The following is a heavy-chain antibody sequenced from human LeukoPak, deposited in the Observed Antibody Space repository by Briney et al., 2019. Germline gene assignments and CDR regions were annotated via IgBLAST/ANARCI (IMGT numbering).Heavy chain of an antibody. CDR1: GFTFGNYG. Sequence: GGSLRLSCAASGFTFGNYGMHWVRQAPGKGLEWVAVIWYDGSNKYYADSVKGRFAISRDNSKNTLYLQMNSLRAEDTAVYYCARARSDYGDYFDYWGQGTLVTVSS. CDR3: ARARSDYGDYFDY. J-gene: IGHJ4*02. D-gene: IGHD4-17*01. CDR2: IWYDGSNK. V-gene: IGHV3-33*01.